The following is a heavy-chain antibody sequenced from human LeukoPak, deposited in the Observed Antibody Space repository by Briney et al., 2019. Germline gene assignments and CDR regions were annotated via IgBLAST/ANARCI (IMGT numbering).Heavy chain of an antibody. Sequence: GGSLRLSCAASGFSFKDYYFSWIRQAPGKGLEWVSFINVNGGAMYYADFVEGRFTISRENAKSSLYLEMNSLRVEDTAVYYCARGPRILAAGSYYFDYWGQGSLVTVSS. J-gene: IGHJ4*02. CDR3: ARGPRILAAGSYYFDY. V-gene: IGHV3-11*01. CDR2: INVNGGAM. CDR1: GFSFKDYY. D-gene: IGHD6-13*01.